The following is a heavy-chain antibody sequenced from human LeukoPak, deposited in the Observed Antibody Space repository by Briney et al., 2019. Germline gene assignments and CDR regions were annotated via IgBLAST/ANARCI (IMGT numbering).Heavy chain of an antibody. CDR2: ISGSTGRT. CDR1: GFTSSNFA. Sequence: GGSLRPSCAAYGFTSSNFAMNWARQAPGKGLECVSSISGSTGRTYYADSVKGRFTISRDDSKNTVYLEMNNLRAEDTALYFCAKANCGSECFYIMDVWGQGTMVTVSS. CDR3: AKANCGSECFYIMDV. V-gene: IGHV3-23*01. D-gene: IGHD3-16*01. J-gene: IGHJ6*02.